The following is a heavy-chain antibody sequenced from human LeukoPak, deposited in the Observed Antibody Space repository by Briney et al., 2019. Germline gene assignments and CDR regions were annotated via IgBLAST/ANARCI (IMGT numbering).Heavy chain of an antibody. CDR1: QFTFSNYA. D-gene: IGHD2-15*01. V-gene: IGHV3-23*01. Sequence: GGSLRLSCAASQFTFSNYAMSWVRQAPGKGLEWVSAISGSGNTTYFGDSVTGRFTISRDNPKNTVYLQMNSLSAEDTAVYYCTKGPAPYCSGGSCYSPHWYFDLWGRGTLVTVSS. CDR2: ISGSGNTT. CDR3: TKGPAPYCSGGSCYSPHWYFDL. J-gene: IGHJ2*01.